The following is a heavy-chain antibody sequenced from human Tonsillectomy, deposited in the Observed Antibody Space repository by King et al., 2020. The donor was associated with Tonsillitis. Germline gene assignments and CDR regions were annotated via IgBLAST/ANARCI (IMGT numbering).Heavy chain of an antibody. V-gene: IGHV1-69*01. CDR1: GGTFSSYA. CDR3: ASQLWGDLKESYYYYYGMDV. D-gene: IGHD2-21*01. Sequence: QLVQSGAEVKKPGSSVKVSCKASGGTFSSYAISWVRQAPGQGLEWMGGIIPIFGTANYAQKFQGRVTITADESTSTAYMELSSLRSEDTAVYYCASQLWGDLKESYYYYYGMDVWGQGTTVTVSS. J-gene: IGHJ6*02. CDR2: IIPIFGTA.